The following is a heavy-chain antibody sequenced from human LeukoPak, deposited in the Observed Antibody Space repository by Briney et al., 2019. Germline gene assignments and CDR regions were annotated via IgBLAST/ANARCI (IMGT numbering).Heavy chain of an antibody. CDR1: GYTFTSYG. Sequence: ASVKVSCKASGYTFTSYGISWVRQAPGQGLEWMGWISAYNGNTNYAQKLQGRVTMTTDTSTSTAYMELRSLRSDDTAVYYCARGDSIVVVVAAWPFDYWGQGTLVTVSS. CDR2: ISAYNGNT. CDR3: ARGDSIVVVVAAWPFDY. J-gene: IGHJ4*02. V-gene: IGHV1-18*01. D-gene: IGHD2-15*01.